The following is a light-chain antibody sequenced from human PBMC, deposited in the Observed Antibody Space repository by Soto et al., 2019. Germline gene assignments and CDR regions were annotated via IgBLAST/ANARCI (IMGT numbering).Light chain of an antibody. J-gene: IGKJ4*01. Sequence: DIEMTQSPSSLSASVGDSVTITCRASQSISNFLTWYRKSPGRAPELLLYAASTLQSEVPSRFSGSGSGTDFTLTIRSLQPEDFATYWCHQTFTPPLTFGGGTKVEI. CDR2: AAS. CDR1: QSISNF. CDR3: HQTFTPPLT. V-gene: IGKV1-39*01.